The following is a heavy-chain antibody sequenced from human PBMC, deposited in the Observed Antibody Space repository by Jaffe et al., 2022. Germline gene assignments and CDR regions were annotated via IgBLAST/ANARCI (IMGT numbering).Heavy chain of an antibody. J-gene: IGHJ4*02. D-gene: IGHD4-17*01. V-gene: IGHV4-39*01. Sequence: QLQLQESGPGLVKPSETLSLTCTVSGGSISSSSYYWGWIRQPPGKGLEWIGSIYYSGSTYYNPSLKSRVTISVDTSKNQFSLKLSSVTAADTAVYYCARHQADMTTVTTYYFDYWGQGTLVTVSS. CDR1: GGSISSSSYY. CDR3: ARHQADMTTVTTYYFDY. CDR2: IYYSGST.